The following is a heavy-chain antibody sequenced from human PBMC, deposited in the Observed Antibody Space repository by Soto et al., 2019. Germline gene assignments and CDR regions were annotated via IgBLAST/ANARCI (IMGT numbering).Heavy chain of an antibody. V-gene: IGHV1-18*01. CDR2: VRGDNGHT. J-gene: IGHJ5*02. CDR3: ARDLGYCRSGTCYREWFDP. D-gene: IGHD2-15*01. Sequence: QVQLVQSGAEVKKPGASVKVSCKASGYTFTTHGISWVRQVPGQGLEWMGWVRGDNGHTNYAQSLQGRVIMTTDKSTNTAYMELRSLRSDDTAVYYCARDLGYCRSGTCYREWFDPWGQGTLVTVSS. CDR1: GYTFTTHG.